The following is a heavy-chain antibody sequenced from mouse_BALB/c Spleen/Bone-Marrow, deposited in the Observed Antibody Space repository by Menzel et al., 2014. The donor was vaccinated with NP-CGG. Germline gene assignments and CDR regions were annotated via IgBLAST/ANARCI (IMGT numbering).Heavy chain of an antibody. CDR3: ARYYYGYYFDY. D-gene: IGHD1-2*01. J-gene: IGHJ2*01. Sequence: EVQLQQSGPELVKPGASVKMSCKASGYTFTSYVMHWVKQKPGQGLEWIGYINPYNDGSKYNEKFKGKATLTSGKSSSTAYMELSSLTSEDSAVYYCARYYYGYYFDYWGRGTTLTVSS. CDR1: GYTFTSYV. CDR2: INPYNDGS. V-gene: IGHV1-14*01.